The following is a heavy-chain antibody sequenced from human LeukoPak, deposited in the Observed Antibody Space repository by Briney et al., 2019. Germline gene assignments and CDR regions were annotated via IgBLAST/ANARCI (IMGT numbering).Heavy chain of an antibody. CDR3: AREDTGYSSSWYPIGYYYYGMDV. Sequence: GGSLKPSCAASGFTFSSYAMHWVRQAPGKGLEWVAVISYDGSNKYYADSVKGRFTISRDNSKNTLYLQMNSLRAEDTAVYYCAREDTGYSSSWYPIGYYYYGMDVWGQGTTVTVSS. D-gene: IGHD6-13*01. CDR2: ISYDGSNK. J-gene: IGHJ6*02. V-gene: IGHV3-30-3*01. CDR1: GFTFSSYA.